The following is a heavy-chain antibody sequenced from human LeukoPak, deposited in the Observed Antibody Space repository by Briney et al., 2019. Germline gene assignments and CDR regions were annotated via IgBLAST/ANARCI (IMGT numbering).Heavy chain of an antibody. CDR2: INHSGST. Sequence: SETLSLTCAVYGGSFSGYYWSWIRQPPGKGLEWIGEINHSGSTNYSPSLKSRVTISVDTSKNQFSLKLSSVTAADTAVYYCARGGGYDSSGYYSRQGPTNWFDPWGQGTLVTVSS. CDR1: GGSFSGYY. D-gene: IGHD3-22*01. CDR3: ARGGGYDSSGYYSRQGPTNWFDP. V-gene: IGHV4-34*01. J-gene: IGHJ5*02.